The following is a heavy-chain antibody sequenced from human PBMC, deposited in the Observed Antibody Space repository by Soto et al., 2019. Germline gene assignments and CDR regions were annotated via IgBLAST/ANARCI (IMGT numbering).Heavy chain of an antibody. CDR2: INSDGSST. CDR1: GFTFSSYW. J-gene: IGHJ4*02. D-gene: IGHD3-3*01. CDR3: ARAPVPPYYDFWSGYYSAPWYFDY. Sequence: GGSLRLSCAASGFTFSSYWMHWVRQAPGKGLVWVSRINSDGSSTSYADSVKVRFTISRDNAKNTLYLQMNSLRAEDTAVYYCARAPVPPYYDFWSGYYSAPWYFDYWGQGTLVTVSS. V-gene: IGHV3-74*01.